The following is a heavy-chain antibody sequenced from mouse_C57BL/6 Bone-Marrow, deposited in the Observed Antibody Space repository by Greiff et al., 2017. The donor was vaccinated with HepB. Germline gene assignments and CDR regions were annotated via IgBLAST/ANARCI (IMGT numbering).Heavy chain of an antibody. D-gene: IGHD2-4*01. V-gene: IGHV7-1*01. J-gene: IGHJ1*03. CDR2: SRNKANDYTT. CDR3: ARDARDYPYWYFDV. CDR1: GFTFSDFY. Sequence: EVQLVESGGGLVQSGRSLRLSCATSGFTFSDFYMEWVRQAPGKGLEWIAASRNKANDYTTEYSASVKGRFIVSRDTSQSILYLQMNALRAEDTAIYYCARDARDYPYWYFDVWGTGTTVTVSS.